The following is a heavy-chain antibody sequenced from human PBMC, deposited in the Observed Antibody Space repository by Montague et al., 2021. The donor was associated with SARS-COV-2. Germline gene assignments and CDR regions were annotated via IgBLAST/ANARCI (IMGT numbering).Heavy chain of an antibody. D-gene: IGHD3-22*01. J-gene: IGHJ4*02. V-gene: IGHV3-33*01. CDR1: GFTFSNYG. Sequence: SLRLSCAASGFTFSNYGMHWVRQAPGKGLEWVAVTWYDGSNKYYADSVKGRFTISRDNAKNSLYLQLDSLRAEDTAVYYCARGYDSSGYQYWGQGTLVTVSS. CDR2: TWYDGSNK. CDR3: ARGYDSSGYQY.